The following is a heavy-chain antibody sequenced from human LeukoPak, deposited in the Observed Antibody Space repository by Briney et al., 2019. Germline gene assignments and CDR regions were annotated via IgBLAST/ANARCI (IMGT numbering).Heavy chain of an antibody. CDR3: ARATNIVGANDY. V-gene: IGHV1-18*01. Sequence: ASVKVSCKASGYTFTNYGISWVRQAPGQGLEWMGWISAHNGNTNYAQKLQGRVTMTTDTSTSTAYMELRSLRSDDTAVYYCARATNIVGANDYWGQGTLVTVSS. CDR2: ISAHNGNT. CDR1: GYTFTNYG. J-gene: IGHJ4*02. D-gene: IGHD1-26*01.